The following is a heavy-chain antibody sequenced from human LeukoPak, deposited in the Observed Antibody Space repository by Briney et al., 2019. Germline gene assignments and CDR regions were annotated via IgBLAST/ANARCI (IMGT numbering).Heavy chain of an antibody. Sequence: SETLSLTCTVSGGSINSYYWTWIRQPPGKGLEWIGYICYSGSTNYNPSLKSRVTISVDTSKNQFSLKLSSVTAADTAVYYCARHHFNPLSGWHLNWFDPWGQGTLVTVSS. CDR3: ARHHFNPLSGWHLNWFDP. J-gene: IGHJ5*02. CDR2: ICYSGST. CDR1: GGSINSYY. V-gene: IGHV4-59*08. D-gene: IGHD6-19*01.